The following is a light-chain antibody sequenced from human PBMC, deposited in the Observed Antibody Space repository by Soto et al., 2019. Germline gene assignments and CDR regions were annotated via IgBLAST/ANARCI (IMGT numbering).Light chain of an antibody. CDR3: QQYGSSPST. V-gene: IGKV3-20*01. Sequence: EIVLTQSPGTLSLSPGERATLSCRASQSVSSSYLAWYQQKPGQAPRLLIYGASSRATGIPDRFSGSGSGTEFTPTISRLEPEDFSVYYCQQYGSSPSTFGQGTKVEIK. J-gene: IGKJ1*01. CDR1: QSVSSSY. CDR2: GAS.